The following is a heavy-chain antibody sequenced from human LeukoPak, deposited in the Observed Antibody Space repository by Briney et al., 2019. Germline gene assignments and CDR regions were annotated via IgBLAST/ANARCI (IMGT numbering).Heavy chain of an antibody. Sequence: SETLPLTCTVSGGSISSYYWSWIRQPPGKGLEWIGYIYYSGSTNYNPSLKSRVTISVDTSKNQFSLKLSSVTAADTAVYYCASSGHDTYYDFWSGYYGAYYYGMDVWGQGTTVTVSS. D-gene: IGHD3-3*01. CDR1: GGSISSYY. J-gene: IGHJ6*02. CDR3: ASSGHDTYYDFWSGYYGAYYYGMDV. V-gene: IGHV4-59*01. CDR2: IYYSGST.